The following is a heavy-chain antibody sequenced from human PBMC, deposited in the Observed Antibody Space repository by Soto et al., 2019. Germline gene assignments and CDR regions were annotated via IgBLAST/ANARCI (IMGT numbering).Heavy chain of an antibody. CDR3: TRPKGGSCCPGDY. CDR2: INQDGSAK. D-gene: IGHD2-15*01. V-gene: IGHV3-7*05. Sequence: EVQLVESGGGLVQPGGSLRLSCAASGFTFSSYWMTWVRQAPGKGLEWVANINQDGSAKYYVESVKGRFTISRDNAKNSLSLQMNSLRAEDTAIYYCTRPKGGSCCPGDYWGQGTLVTVSA. J-gene: IGHJ4*02. CDR1: GFTFSSYW.